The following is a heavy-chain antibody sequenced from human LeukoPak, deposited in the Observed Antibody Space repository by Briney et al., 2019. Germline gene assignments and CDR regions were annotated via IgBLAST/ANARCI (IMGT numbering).Heavy chain of an antibody. CDR3: ARTMYITGSSDFDY. CDR1: GFTFNIYA. V-gene: IGHV3-30-3*01. J-gene: IGHJ4*02. Sequence: QPGRSLRLSCAASGFTFNIYAMHWVRQAPGKGLEWVAVISYDGSKTHYADSVKGRFTISRDNSKNTLYLQMNSLRAEDTALYYCARTMYITGSSDFDYWGQGTLVTVSS. D-gene: IGHD1-26*01. CDR2: ISYDGSKT.